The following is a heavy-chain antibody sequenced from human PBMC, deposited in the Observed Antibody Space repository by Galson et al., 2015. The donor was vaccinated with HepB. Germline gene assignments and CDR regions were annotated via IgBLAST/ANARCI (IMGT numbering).Heavy chain of an antibody. CDR2: ISAYNGNT. CDR3: ARGYCSGGSCYEEYNWFDP. V-gene: IGHV1-18*01. CDR1: GYTFTSYG. J-gene: IGHJ5*02. D-gene: IGHD2-15*01. Sequence: VKVSCKASGYTFTSYGISWVRQAPGQGLEWMGWISAYNGNTNYAQKLQGRVTMTTDTSTSTAYMELRSLRSDDTAVYYCARGYCSGGSCYEEYNWFDPWGQGTLVTVSS.